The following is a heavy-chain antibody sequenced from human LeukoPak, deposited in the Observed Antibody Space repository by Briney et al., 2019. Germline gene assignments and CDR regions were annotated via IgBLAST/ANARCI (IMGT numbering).Heavy chain of an antibody. CDR1: GFTFSSYA. V-gene: IGHV3-30-3*01. Sequence: PGRSLRLSCAASGFTFSSYAMHWVRQAPGKGLEWVAVISYDGSNKYYADSVKGRFTISRDNSKNTLYLQMNSLRAEDTAVYYCARSLSTVTTTDYWGQGTLVTVSS. CDR3: ARSLSTVTTTDY. D-gene: IGHD4-17*01. J-gene: IGHJ4*02. CDR2: ISYDGSNK.